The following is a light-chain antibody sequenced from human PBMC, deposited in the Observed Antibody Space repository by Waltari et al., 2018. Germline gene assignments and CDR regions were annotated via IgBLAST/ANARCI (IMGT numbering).Light chain of an antibody. V-gene: IGLV2-11*01. CDR2: DVI. J-gene: IGLJ2*01. Sequence: QSALTQPRSVSGSPGQSVTISCTGTSSDVGGYNYVSWYQHHPGKAPKLLIFDVIKRPSGVPDRFSGSKSRTTASLTISGLQAEDEADYYCCSYAGSYTVVFGGGTRLTVL. CDR1: SSDVGGYNY. CDR3: CSYAGSYTVV.